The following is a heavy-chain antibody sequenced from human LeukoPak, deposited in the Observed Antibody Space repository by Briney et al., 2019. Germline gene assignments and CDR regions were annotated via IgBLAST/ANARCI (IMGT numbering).Heavy chain of an antibody. CDR1: GGSISSYY. D-gene: IGHD6-13*01. J-gene: IGHJ4*02. CDR3: ARSIAAADYYFDY. Sequence: SETLSLTCTVSGGSISSYYWTWIRQPPGKGLEWIGYIYYSGSTYYNPSLKSRVTISVDTSKNQFSLKLSSVTAADTAVYYCARSIAAADYYFDYWGQGTLVTVSS. CDR2: IYYSGST. V-gene: IGHV4-59*06.